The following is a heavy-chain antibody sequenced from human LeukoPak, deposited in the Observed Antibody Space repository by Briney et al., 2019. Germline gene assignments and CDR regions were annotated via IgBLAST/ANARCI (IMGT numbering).Heavy chain of an antibody. V-gene: IGHV3-53*01. CDR2: IYSGGST. J-gene: IGHJ4*02. Sequence: PGGSLRLSCAASGFTVSSNYMSWVRQAPRKGLEWVSVIYSGGSTYFADSVKGRFTISRDNSKNTLYLQMTSLRAEDTAVYYCARERHYYFDHWGQGTLVTVSS. CDR3: ARERHYYFDH. CDR1: GFTVSSNY.